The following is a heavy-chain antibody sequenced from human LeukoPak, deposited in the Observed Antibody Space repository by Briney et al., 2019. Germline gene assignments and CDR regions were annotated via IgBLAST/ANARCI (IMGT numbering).Heavy chain of an antibody. D-gene: IGHD3-22*01. V-gene: IGHV3-7*01. Sequence: GGSLRLSCAASGFTFSSYWMSWVRQAPGKGLEWVANIKQDGSEKYYVDSVKGRFTISRDNAKNSLYLQMNSLRAEDTAVYYCAMWDSSGYYSGWGQGTLVTVSS. CDR3: AMWDSSGYYSG. CDR2: IKQDGSEK. CDR1: GFTFSSYW. J-gene: IGHJ4*02.